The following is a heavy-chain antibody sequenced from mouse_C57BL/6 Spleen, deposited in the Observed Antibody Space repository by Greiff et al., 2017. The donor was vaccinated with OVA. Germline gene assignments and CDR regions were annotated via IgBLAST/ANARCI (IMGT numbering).Heavy chain of an antibody. CDR1: GFTFSDYG. D-gene: IGHD1-1*01. Sequence: EVKLMESGGGLVKPGGSLKLSCAASGFTFSDYGMHWVRQAPEKGLEWVAYISSGSSTIYYADTVKGRFTISRDNAKNTLFLQMTSLRSEDTAMYYCAREDYYGSSHYAMDYWGQGTSVTVSS. CDR3: AREDYYGSSHYAMDY. V-gene: IGHV5-17*01. J-gene: IGHJ4*01. CDR2: ISSGSSTI.